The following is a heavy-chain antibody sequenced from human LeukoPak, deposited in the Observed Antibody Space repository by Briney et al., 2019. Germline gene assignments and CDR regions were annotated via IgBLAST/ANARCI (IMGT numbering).Heavy chain of an antibody. CDR1: GFTFSSYS. V-gene: IGHV3-21*01. Sequence: GGSLRLSCAASGFTFSSYSMNWVRQAPRKGLEWVSSISSSSSYIYYADSVKGRFTISRDNAKNSLYLQMNSLRAEDTAVYYCARGTTSCCNDAFDIWGQGTMVTVSS. CDR2: ISSSSSYI. D-gene: IGHD2-2*01. J-gene: IGHJ3*02. CDR3: ARGTTSCCNDAFDI.